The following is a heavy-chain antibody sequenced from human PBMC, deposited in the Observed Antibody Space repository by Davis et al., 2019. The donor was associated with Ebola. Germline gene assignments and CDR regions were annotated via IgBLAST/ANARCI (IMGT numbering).Heavy chain of an antibody. CDR2: INPNSGGT. CDR3: ARDQVLWFGESYLEVYYYGMDV. J-gene: IGHJ6*02. Sequence: ASVKVSCKASGYTFTGYYMHWVRQAPGQGLEWMGWINPNSGGTNYAQKFQGRVTMTRDTSISTAYMELSRLRSDDTAVYYCARDQVLWFGESYLEVYYYGMDVWGQGTTVTVSS. D-gene: IGHD3-10*01. V-gene: IGHV1-2*02. CDR1: GYTFTGYY.